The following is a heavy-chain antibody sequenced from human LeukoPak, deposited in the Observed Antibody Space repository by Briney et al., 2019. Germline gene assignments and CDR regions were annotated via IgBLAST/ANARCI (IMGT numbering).Heavy chain of an antibody. V-gene: IGHV3-15*01. CDR3: TTDYCSDGSCPGAFDM. D-gene: IGHD2-15*01. CDR1: GFTFSDAW. J-gene: IGHJ3*02. CDR2: IRSRTEGGAA. Sequence: PGGSLRLSCVASGFTFSDAWMSWVRQAPGKGLEWVTRIRSRTEGGAADYAAPVKGRFTISRDDSENTLSLQMNSLKSEDTDMYYCTTDYCSDGSCPGAFDMWGQGTMVTVSS.